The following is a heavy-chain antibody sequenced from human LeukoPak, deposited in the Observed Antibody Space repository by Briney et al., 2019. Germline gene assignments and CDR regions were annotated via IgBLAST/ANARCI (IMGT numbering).Heavy chain of an antibody. D-gene: IGHD3-16*01. V-gene: IGHV3-7*04. Sequence: PGGSLRLSCSASGFIFSNYWMTWVRQAPGKGLEWVANIKKEGSEKSYVDSVKGRFTISRENDKKLLCLQMNGMRAEDTAVYFCARNMIILQSWGQGTLVTVSS. CDR2: IKKEGSEK. J-gene: IGHJ5*02. CDR1: GFIFSNYW. CDR3: ARNMIILQS.